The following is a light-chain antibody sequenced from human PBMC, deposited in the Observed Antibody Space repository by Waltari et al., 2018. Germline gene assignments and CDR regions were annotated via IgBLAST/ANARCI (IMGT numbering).Light chain of an antibody. CDR3: QQTYSLPLT. CDR2: SAS. V-gene: IGKV1-39*01. CDR1: QTIDNF. J-gene: IGKJ4*01. Sequence: DIQMTQSPSSLSVSVGDRVTITCRASQTIDNFLSWFQQRPGKAPNILIYSASSLQSGVPSRFSGSGSGTDFTLTIDSQQPEDFATYYCQQTYSLPLTFGGGTKVEIK.